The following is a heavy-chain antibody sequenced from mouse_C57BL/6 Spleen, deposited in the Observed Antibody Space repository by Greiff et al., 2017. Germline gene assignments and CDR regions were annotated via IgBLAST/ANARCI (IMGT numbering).Heavy chain of an antibody. CDR2: ISSGSSTI. V-gene: IGHV5-17*01. CDR3: ARPGGSSPHWYFDV. J-gene: IGHJ1*03. CDR1: GFTFSDYG. D-gene: IGHD1-1*01. Sequence: EVHLVESGGGLVKPGGSLKLSCAASGFTFSDYGMHWVRQAPEKGLEWVAYISSGSSTIYYADTVKGRFTISRDNAKNTLFLQMTSLRSEDTAMYYCARPGGSSPHWYFDVWGTGTTVTVSS.